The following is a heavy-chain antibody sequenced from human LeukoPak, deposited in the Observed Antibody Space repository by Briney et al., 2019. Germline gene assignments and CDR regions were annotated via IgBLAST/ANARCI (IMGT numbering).Heavy chain of an antibody. CDR3: ARYGGSGTYYFDY. Sequence: PSQTLSLTCAVSGGSISSGGYAWSWIRQPPGKGLEWIGYIYDSGSTHYNPSLKSRVTISVDRSENQFFLKLSSVTAADTAVYYCARYGGSGTYYFDYWGQGTLVTVSS. J-gene: IGHJ4*02. V-gene: IGHV4-30-2*01. CDR2: IYDSGST. CDR1: GGSISSGGYA. D-gene: IGHD3-10*01.